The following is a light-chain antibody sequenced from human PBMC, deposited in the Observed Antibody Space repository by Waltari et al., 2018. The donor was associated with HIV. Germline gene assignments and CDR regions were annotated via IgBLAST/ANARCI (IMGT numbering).Light chain of an antibody. J-gene: IGLJ2*01. Sequence: QSALTQPASASGSPGQSITISCTGTRTDVGGYNYVSWYQQHPGKAPKLMIYEVSNRPSGVSNRFSGSKSGNTASLTISGLQAEDEADYYCSSYTSSSTPVFGGGTKLTVL. CDR2: EVS. CDR3: SSYTSSSTPV. CDR1: RTDVGGYNY. V-gene: IGLV2-14*01.